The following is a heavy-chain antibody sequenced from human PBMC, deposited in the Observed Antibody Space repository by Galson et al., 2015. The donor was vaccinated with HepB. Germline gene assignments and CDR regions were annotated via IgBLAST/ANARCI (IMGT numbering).Heavy chain of an antibody. J-gene: IGHJ4*02. CDR1: GFTFSSYA. Sequence: SLRLSCAASGFTFSSYAMSWVRQAPGKGLEWVSAISGNGGSTYYADSVKGRFTISRDNSKNTLYLQMNSLRAEDTAVYYCAKGDHYYDSSGYYYGTGGGRRGGDYWGQGTLVTVSS. CDR3: AKGDHYYDSSGYYYGTGGGRRGGDY. V-gene: IGHV3-23*01. CDR2: ISGNGGST. D-gene: IGHD3-22*01.